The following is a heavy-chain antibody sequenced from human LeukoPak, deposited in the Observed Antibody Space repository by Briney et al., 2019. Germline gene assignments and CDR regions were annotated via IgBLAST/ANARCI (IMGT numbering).Heavy chain of an antibody. CDR2: ISSSSSYI. V-gene: IGHV3-21*01. D-gene: IGHD2-2*02. CDR1: GFTFSSYS. Sequence: PGGSLRLSCAASGFTFSSYSMNWVRQAPGKGLEWVSSISSSSSYIYYADSVKGRFTISRDNAKNSLYLQMNSLRAEDTAVYYCAGIRDCSSTSCYIDYYYMDVWGKGTTVTVSS. CDR3: AGIRDCSSTSCYIDYYYMDV. J-gene: IGHJ6*03.